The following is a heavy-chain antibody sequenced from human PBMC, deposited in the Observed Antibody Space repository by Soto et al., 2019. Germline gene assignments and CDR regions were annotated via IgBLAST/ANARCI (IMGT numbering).Heavy chain of an antibody. D-gene: IGHD3-10*01. CDR2: IYPGDSDA. CDR1: VYSFTSYW. V-gene: IGHV5-51*01. Sequence: PGESLKISCKGSVYSFTSYWIAWVRQMPGKGLEWMGIIYPGDSDARYSPSFQGQVTMSADKSVSTAYLQWSSLKASDTAMYYCARPRSGSYRLDNYGMDVWGQGTTVTVSS. J-gene: IGHJ6*02. CDR3: ARPRSGSYRLDNYGMDV.